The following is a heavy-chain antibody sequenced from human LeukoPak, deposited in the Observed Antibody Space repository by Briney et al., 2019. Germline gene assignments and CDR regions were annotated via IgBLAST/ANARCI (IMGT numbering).Heavy chain of an antibody. CDR3: ARDGTGNYYDSSGYYS. D-gene: IGHD3-22*01. Sequence: GGSLRLSCAASGFTFSSYSMNWVRQAPGKGLEWVSSISSSSSYIYYADTVKGRFTISRDNAKNSLYLQMNSLRAEDTAVYYCARDGTGNYYDSSGYYSWGQGTLVTVSS. CDR2: ISSSSSYI. CDR1: GFTFSSYS. J-gene: IGHJ4*02. V-gene: IGHV3-21*01.